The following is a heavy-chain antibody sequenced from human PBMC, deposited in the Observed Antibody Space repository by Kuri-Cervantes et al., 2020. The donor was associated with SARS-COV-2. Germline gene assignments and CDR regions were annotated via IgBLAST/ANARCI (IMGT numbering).Heavy chain of an antibody. V-gene: IGHV3-64*02. CDR3: AKDGSSGWEDFDY. D-gene: IGHD6-19*01. CDR2: ISGGGRIT. Sequence: GESLKISCAASGFAFASYAMHWVRQAPGKGLEYVSVISGGGRITFYADSVKGRFTVSRDNSKNTLYLQMNSLRAEDTAVYYCAKDGSSGWEDFDYWGQGTLVTVSS. J-gene: IGHJ4*02. CDR1: GFAFASYA.